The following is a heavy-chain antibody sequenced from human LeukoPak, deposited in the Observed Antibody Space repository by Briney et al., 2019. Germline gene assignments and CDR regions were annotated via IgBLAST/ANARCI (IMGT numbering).Heavy chain of an antibody. J-gene: IGHJ3*02. V-gene: IGHV4-59*13. D-gene: IGHD5-18*01. CDR2: IYYSGST. CDR3: ARVDTAMVDDFDI. CDR1: GGSISSYY. Sequence: SETLSLTCTVSGGSISSYYWSWVRQPPGKGLEWIGYIYYSGSTNYNPSLKSRVTISVDTSKNQFSLKLSSVAAADTAVYYCARVDTAMVDDFDIWGQGTMVTVSS.